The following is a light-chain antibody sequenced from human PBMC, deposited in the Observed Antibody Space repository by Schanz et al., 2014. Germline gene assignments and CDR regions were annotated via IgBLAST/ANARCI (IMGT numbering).Light chain of an antibody. CDR3: SSHTIDFTV. Sequence: QSALTQPASVSGSPGQSITISCTGTSSDVGTYNYVSWYQQHPGKAPKLMIYDVSDRPSGVSNRFSGSKSGNTASLTISGLQAEDEALYYCSSHTIDFTVFGGGTKLTVL. J-gene: IGLJ2*01. V-gene: IGLV2-14*01. CDR1: SSDVGTYNY. CDR2: DVS.